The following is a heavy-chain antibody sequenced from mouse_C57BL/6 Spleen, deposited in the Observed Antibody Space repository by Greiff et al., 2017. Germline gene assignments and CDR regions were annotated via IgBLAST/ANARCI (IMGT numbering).Heavy chain of an antibody. Sequence: EVQVVESGAELVKPGASVKLSCTASGFNIKDYYMHWVKQRTEQGLEWIGRIDPEDGKTKYATKFQGKGTITADTSSNTAYLPLSSRTSEDTAVYYWAYTVVADGNFDYWGQGTTLTVSS. CDR3: AYTVVADGNFDY. D-gene: IGHD1-1*01. J-gene: IGHJ2*01. CDR1: GFNIKDYY. V-gene: IGHV14-2*01. CDR2: IDPEDGKT.